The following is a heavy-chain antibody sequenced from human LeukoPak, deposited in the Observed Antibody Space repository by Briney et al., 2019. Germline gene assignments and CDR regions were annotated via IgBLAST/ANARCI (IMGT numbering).Heavy chain of an antibody. J-gene: IGHJ4*02. V-gene: IGHV5-51*01. CDR2: IYPGDSDT. CDR1: GYSFTSHW. D-gene: IGHD6-13*01. CDR3: ARQVAAASDS. Sequence: GESLKISCKGSGYSFTSHWIGWVRQMPGRGLEWMGLIYPGDSDTRYSPSFQGQVTLSVDKSITTAYLQWSSLTAADTAMYYRARQVAAASDSWGQGTLVTVSS.